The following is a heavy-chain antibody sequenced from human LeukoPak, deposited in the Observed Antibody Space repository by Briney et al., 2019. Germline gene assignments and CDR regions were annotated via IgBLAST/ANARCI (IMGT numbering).Heavy chain of an antibody. CDR3: AKPDAPYYDFWSGYYFLDV. CDR2: ISYDGSNK. V-gene: IGHV3-30*18. Sequence: GGSLRLSCAASGFTFSSYAMHWVRQAPGKGLEWVAVISYDGSNKYYADSVKGRFTISRDNSKNTLYLQMNSLRAEDTAVYYCAKPDAPYYDFWSGYYFLDVWGQGTTVTVSS. CDR1: GFTFSSYA. D-gene: IGHD3-3*01. J-gene: IGHJ6*02.